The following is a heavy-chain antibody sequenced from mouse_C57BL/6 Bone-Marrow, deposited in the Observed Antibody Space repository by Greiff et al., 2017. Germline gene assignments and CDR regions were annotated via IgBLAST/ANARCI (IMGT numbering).Heavy chain of an antibody. D-gene: IGHD2-4*01. V-gene: IGHV1-81*01. J-gene: IGHJ3*01. CDR3: AREDYDWFAY. Sequence: VKLVESGAELARPGASVKLSCKASGYTFTSYGISWVKQRTGQGLEWIGEIYPRSGNTYYNEKFKGKATLTADKSSSTAYMELRRLTSEDSAVYFCAREDYDWFAYWGQGTLVTVPA. CDR2: IYPRSGNT. CDR1: GYTFTSYG.